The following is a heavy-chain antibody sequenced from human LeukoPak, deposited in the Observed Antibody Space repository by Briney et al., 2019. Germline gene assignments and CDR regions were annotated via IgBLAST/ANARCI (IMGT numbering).Heavy chain of an antibody. J-gene: IGHJ6*03. D-gene: IGHD3-22*01. CDR1: GGSISSYY. CDR2: ISYSGST. CDR3: AVDYDSTGYYFSMDV. V-gene: IGHV4-59*01. Sequence: KTSETLSLTCTVSGGSISSYYWSWVRQPPGKGLEWIGYISYSGSTNYNPSLKGRVTISVDTSKNHFSLKLSSVTATDTAVYYCAVDYDSTGYYFSMDVWGKGTTVTVSS.